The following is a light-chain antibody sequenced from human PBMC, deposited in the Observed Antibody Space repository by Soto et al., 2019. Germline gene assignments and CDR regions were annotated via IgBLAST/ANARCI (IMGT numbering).Light chain of an antibody. CDR3: QYYDSFRT. J-gene: IGKJ1*01. CDR1: QSVDSTY. V-gene: IGKV3-20*01. Sequence: EIVLMQSPGTLSLSPGERATLSCRASQSVDSTYFTWYQQKPGQAPRLLLYGASGRATGVPDRFSGSGCGTDFTLTISRLEPEDFAVYFCQYYDSFRTFGQGTKVDIK. CDR2: GAS.